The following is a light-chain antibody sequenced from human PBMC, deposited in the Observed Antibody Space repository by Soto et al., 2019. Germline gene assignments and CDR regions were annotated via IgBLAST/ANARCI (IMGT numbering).Light chain of an antibody. V-gene: IGKV3-15*01. CDR3: QQYNNWPYT. Sequence: EIVMTQSPATLSVSPGERATLSCRASQSVSINLAWYQQKPGQAPRLLIYGASTRATGIPARFSGSGSGTECTLTISSLQSGDFAVYYCQQYNNWPYTFGQGTKLEIK. J-gene: IGKJ2*01. CDR2: GAS. CDR1: QSVSIN.